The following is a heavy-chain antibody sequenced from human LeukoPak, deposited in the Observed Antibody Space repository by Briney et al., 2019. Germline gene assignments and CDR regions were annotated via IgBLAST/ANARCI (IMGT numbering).Heavy chain of an antibody. CDR1: GGSFSGYY. D-gene: IGHD3-10*01. J-gene: IGHJ4*02. Sequence: PSETLSLTCAVYGGSFSGYYWSWIRQPPGKGLEWIGEINHSGSTNYNPSLKSRVTISVDTSKNQFSLKLSSVTAADTAVYYCAKDTMVRGVRPYYFDYWGQGTLVTVSS. CDR2: INHSGST. V-gene: IGHV4-34*01. CDR3: AKDTMVRGVRPYYFDY.